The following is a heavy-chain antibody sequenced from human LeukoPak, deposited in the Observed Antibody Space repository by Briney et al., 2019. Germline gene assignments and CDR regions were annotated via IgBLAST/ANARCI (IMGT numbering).Heavy chain of an antibody. CDR2: IYTSGST. D-gene: IGHD1-26*01. J-gene: IGHJ3*02. CDR3: AREGARGSYYRVTDAFDI. V-gene: IGHV4-4*07. CDR1: GGSISSYY. Sequence: SETLSLTCTVSGGSISSYYWSWIRQPAGKGLEWIGRIYTSGSTNYNPSLKSRVTMSVDTSKNQFSLKLSSVTAADTAVYYCAREGARGSYYRVTDAFDIWGQGTMVTVSS.